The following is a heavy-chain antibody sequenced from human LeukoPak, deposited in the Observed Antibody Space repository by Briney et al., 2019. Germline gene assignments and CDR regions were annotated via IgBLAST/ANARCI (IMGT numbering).Heavy chain of an antibody. CDR2: IYYSGST. Sequence: PSETLSLTCTVSGGSISSYYWSWIRQPPGKGLEWIGYIYYSGSTNYNPSLKSRVTISVDTSKNQFSLKLSSVTAADTAVYYCARVKWRELLGLDWFDPWGQGTLVTVSS. CDR3: ARVKWRELLGLDWFDP. J-gene: IGHJ5*02. CDR1: GGSISSYY. D-gene: IGHD1-26*01. V-gene: IGHV4-59*01.